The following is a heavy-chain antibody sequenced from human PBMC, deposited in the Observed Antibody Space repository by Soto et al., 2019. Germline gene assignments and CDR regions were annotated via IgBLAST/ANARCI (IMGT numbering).Heavy chain of an antibody. J-gene: IGHJ4*02. CDR1: GFTFSTYG. D-gene: IGHD6-13*01. CDR2: ISYDGTNK. CDR3: AKERDSSTWYYFKELDY. Sequence: QVQLVESGGGVVQPGRSLRLSCAASGFTFSTYGMHWVRQAPGKGLEWVAVISYDGTNKYYADSVKGRFTISRDNSKNTLFLQMNSLRPEDTAVYFCAKERDSSTWYYFKELDYWGQGTLVTVSS. V-gene: IGHV3-30*18.